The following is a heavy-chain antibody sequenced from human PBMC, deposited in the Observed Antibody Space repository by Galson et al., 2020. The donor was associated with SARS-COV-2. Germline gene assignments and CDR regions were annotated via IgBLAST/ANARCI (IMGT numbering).Heavy chain of an antibody. Sequence: SEPLSLTCTVSGGSISSSRYYWGWIRQPPGKGLEWIGSIYYSGSTYYNPSLKSRVTISVDTSKNQFSLKLSSVTAADTAVYYCAKADFYWGEYGGEGFDPWGQGTLVTVSS. J-gene: IGHJ5*02. CDR2: IYYSGST. D-gene: IGHD4-17*01. CDR3: AKADFYWGEYGGEGFDP. V-gene: IGHV4-39*01. CDR1: GGSISSSRYY.